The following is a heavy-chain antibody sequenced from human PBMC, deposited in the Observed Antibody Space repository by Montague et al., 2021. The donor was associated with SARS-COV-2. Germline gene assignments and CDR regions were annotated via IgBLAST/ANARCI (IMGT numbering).Heavy chain of an antibody. D-gene: IGHD6-13*01. Sequence: CAISGDSVSSHSAAWNWIRQSPSRGLEWLGRTYYRSKWYNDYAVSVKSXITINPDTSKNQFSLQLNSVTPEDTAVYYCASGRMVPYSSSWTTLYYYYGMDVRGQGATVTVSS. CDR2: TYYRSKWYN. V-gene: IGHV6-1*01. J-gene: IGHJ6*02. CDR3: ASGRMVPYSSSWTTLYYYYGMDV. CDR1: GDSVSSHSAA.